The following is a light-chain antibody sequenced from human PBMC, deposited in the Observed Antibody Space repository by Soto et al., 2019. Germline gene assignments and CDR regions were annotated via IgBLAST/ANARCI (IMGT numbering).Light chain of an antibody. CDR3: TSYTSSFTHL. V-gene: IGLV2-14*01. CDR1: SSDIGAYDH. CDR2: SVS. J-gene: IGLJ1*01. Sequence: QSVLTQPASVSGSPGQSITISCSGTSSDIGAYDHVAWFQQFPGKTPKLVIYSVSNRPSGVSYRFSGSKSGNTASLTISGLQTEDEADYYCTSYTSSFTHLFGTGTKVTVL.